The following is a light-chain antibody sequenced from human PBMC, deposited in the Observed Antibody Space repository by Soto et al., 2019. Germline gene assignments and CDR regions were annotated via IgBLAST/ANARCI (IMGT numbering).Light chain of an antibody. CDR2: DAS. CDR1: QSISSW. Sequence: DIQMTQSPSTLSASVGDRVTITCRASQSISSWLAWYQQKPGKAPKLLIYDASSLESGVPSRFSGSGSGTEFTLTISSLKPDDFATYYCQQYNTFGQGTKVDIK. J-gene: IGKJ1*01. V-gene: IGKV1-5*01. CDR3: QQYNT.